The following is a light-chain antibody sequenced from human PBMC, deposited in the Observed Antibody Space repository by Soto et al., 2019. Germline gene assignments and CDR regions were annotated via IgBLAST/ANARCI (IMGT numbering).Light chain of an antibody. CDR1: QSVSSSY. CDR2: GAS. Sequence: EFVLTQSPGTLSLSPGERATLSCRASQSVSSSYLAWYQQKPGQAPRILIYGASTRATGIPDRFSGSGSETDFTLTISRLEPEDFALYYCQQYGSSPPLTFGGGTKVEIK. J-gene: IGKJ4*01. V-gene: IGKV3-20*01. CDR3: QQYGSSPPLT.